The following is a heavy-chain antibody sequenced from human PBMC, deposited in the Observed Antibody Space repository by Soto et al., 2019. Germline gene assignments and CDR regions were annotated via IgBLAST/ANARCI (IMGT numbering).Heavy chain of an antibody. J-gene: IGHJ4*02. V-gene: IGHV1-46*01. D-gene: IGHD5-12*01. CDR1: GYTFTNYH. CDR2: INPSDGGT. Sequence: ASVKVSCKTSGYTFTNYHIHWVRQAPGQGLEWLGIINPSDGGTGYAQKFQGRVTMTRDTSTSTVYMEMSSLRSEDTDVYYCARVAHQPLDFWGLGTLVTVYS. CDR3: ARVAHQPLDF.